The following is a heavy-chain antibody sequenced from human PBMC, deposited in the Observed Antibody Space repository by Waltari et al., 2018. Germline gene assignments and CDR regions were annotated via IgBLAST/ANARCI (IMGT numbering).Heavy chain of an antibody. Sequence: QVQLQESGPGLVKPSQTLSLTCTVSGGSISSGCYYWSWIRQPAGKGLEWIGRIDTSGSTNYNPSLKRRATISVDTAQNQCALNLGSVTAADTAVYYCAVITTVIGGYYYYDMDVWGQGTTVTVSS. CDR2: IDTSGST. CDR1: GGSISSGCYY. D-gene: IGHD3-22*01. J-gene: IGHJ6*02. V-gene: IGHV4-61*02. CDR3: AVITTVIGGYYYYDMDV.